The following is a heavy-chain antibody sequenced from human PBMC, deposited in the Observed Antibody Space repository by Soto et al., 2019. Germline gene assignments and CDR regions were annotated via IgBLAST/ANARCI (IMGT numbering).Heavy chain of an antibody. Sequence: SETLSLTCTVSGGSISSYDWSWIRQPAGKGLEWIGRIYTSGSTNYNPSLKSRVTMSVDTSKNQFSLKLSSVTAADTAVYYCARVVRGVTRSDYYYYYGMDVWGKGTTVPVSS. V-gene: IGHV4-4*07. D-gene: IGHD3-10*01. CDR1: GGSISSYD. CDR3: ARVVRGVTRSDYYYYYGMDV. CDR2: IYTSGST. J-gene: IGHJ6*04.